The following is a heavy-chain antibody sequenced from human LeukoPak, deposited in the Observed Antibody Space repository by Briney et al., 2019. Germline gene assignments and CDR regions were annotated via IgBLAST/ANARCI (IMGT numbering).Heavy chain of an antibody. CDR1: GYTFTGYY. Sequence: ASVKVSCKASGYTFTGYYMHWVRQAPGQGLEWMGWINPNSGGTNYAQKFQGRVTMTRDTSISTAYMELSRLRSEDTAVYYCARVGGLGGYSGYESLDYWGQGTLVTVSS. D-gene: IGHD5-12*01. CDR3: ARVGGLGGYSGYESLDY. V-gene: IGHV1-2*02. J-gene: IGHJ4*02. CDR2: INPNSGGT.